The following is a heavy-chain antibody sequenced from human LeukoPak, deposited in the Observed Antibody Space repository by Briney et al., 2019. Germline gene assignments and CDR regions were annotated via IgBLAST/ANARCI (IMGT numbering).Heavy chain of an antibody. Sequence: PSETLSLTCTVSGYSISSGYYWGWIRQPPGKGLEWIGSIYYSGSTYYNPSLKSRVTISVDTSKNQFSLKLSSVTAADTAVYYCARRYSSSWYAADDYWGQGTLVTVSS. CDR3: ARRYSSSWYAADDY. CDR2: IYYSGST. CDR1: GYSISSGYY. D-gene: IGHD6-13*01. V-gene: IGHV4-38-2*02. J-gene: IGHJ4*02.